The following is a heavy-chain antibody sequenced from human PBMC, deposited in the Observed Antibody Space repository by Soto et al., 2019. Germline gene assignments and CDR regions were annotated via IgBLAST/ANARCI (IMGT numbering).Heavy chain of an antibody. Sequence: SETLSLTCTVSGGSISSGDYYWSWIRQPPGKGLEWIGYIYYSGSTYYNPSLKSRVTLSADTSKNQFSLKASSVTAADTAVYYCARISAITRTAEVHDAFDVWGQGTMVTVSS. CDR1: GGSISSGDYY. D-gene: IGHD6-13*01. CDR3: ARISAITRTAEVHDAFDV. J-gene: IGHJ3*01. CDR2: IYYSGST. V-gene: IGHV4-30-4*01.